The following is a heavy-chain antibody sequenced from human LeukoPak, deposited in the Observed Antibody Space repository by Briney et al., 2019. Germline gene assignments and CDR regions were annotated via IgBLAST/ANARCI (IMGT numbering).Heavy chain of an antibody. CDR1: GGTFSSYA. CDR2: IIPIFGTA. J-gene: IGHJ4*02. D-gene: IGHD3-3*01. V-gene: IGHV1-69*13. CDR3: ARDQHDFWSGYNWDVYYFDY. Sequence: GASVKVSCKASGGTFSSYAISWVRQAPGQGLEWMGGIIPIFGTANYAQKFQGRVTNTADESTSTAYMELSSLRSEDTAVYYCARDQHDFWSGYNWDVYYFDYWGQGTLVTVSS.